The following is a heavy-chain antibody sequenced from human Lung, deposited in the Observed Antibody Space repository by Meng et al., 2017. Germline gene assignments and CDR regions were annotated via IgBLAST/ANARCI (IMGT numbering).Heavy chain of an antibody. CDR3: ARGPTTMAHDFDY. J-gene: IGHJ4*02. Sequence: QVQTQQGGAWSFQPSESLSLTCVVSGGSFIDYYWSWIRQPPGKGLEWIGEINHSGSTNYNPSLESRATISVDTSQNNLSLKLSSVTAADSAVYYCARGPTTMAHDFDYWGQGTLVTVSS. CDR1: GGSFIDYY. CDR2: INHSGST. D-gene: IGHD4-11*01. V-gene: IGHV4-34*01.